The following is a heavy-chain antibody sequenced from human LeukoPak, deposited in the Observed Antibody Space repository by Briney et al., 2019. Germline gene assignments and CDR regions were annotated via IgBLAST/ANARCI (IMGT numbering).Heavy chain of an antibody. V-gene: IGHV3-23*01. J-gene: IGHJ4*02. CDR3: AKDRGYCSGGSCYFDY. CDR1: GFTFSSYA. CDR2: ISGSGGDT. Sequence: GGSLRLSCAASGFTFSSYAMSWVRQAPGKGLEWVSAISGSGGDTYYADSVKGRFTVPRDNSKNTLYLQMNSLRAEDTAVYYCAKDRGYCSGGSCYFDYRGQGTLVTVSS. D-gene: IGHD2-15*01.